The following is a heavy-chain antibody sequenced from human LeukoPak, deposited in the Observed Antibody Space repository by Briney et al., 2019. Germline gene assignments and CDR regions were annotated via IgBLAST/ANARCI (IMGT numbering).Heavy chain of an antibody. CDR1: GGSISRYY. CDR3: AREASGSYFDY. J-gene: IGHJ4*02. Sequence: SDTQSLPCSVCGGSISRYYWRWLRGPREEALEWIGYIYYSGRTNYNPSLKSRVTISVDTSKNQFSLKLSSVTAADTAVYYCAREASGSYFDYWGQGTLVTVSS. D-gene: IGHD2-15*01. V-gene: IGHV4-59*01. CDR2: IYYSGRT.